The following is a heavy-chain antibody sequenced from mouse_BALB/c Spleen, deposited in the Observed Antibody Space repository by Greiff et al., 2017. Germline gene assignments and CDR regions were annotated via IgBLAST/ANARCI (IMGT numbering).Heavy chain of an antibody. CDR1: GYTFTSYW. CDR3: TRRREASRSYFDY. J-gene: IGHJ2*01. V-gene: IGHV1S127*01. CDR2: IDPSDSYT. D-gene: IGHD6-1*01. Sequence: VQLQQPGAELVKPGASVKMSCKASGYTFTSYWMHWVKQRPGQGLEWIGVIDPSDSYTSYNQKFKGKATLTVDTSSSTAYMQLSSLTSEDSAVYYCTRRREASRSYFDYWGQGTTLTVSS.